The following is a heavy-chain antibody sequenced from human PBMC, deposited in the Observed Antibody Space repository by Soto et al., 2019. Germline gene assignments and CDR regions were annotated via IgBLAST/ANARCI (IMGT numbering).Heavy chain of an antibody. V-gene: IGHV3-15*07. D-gene: IGHD4-17*01. Sequence: EVQLVESGGGLVKPGESLRLSCAASGFSVNDAWMNWVRQAPGEGLEWVGRIQSKTDGGTTDYAASMRGRFTISRDDSQNTHVLQMNILETEDTGVYYGTAFYGSNYWGQGTLVTVSS. CDR2: IQSKTDGGTT. J-gene: IGHJ4*02. CDR3: TAFYGSNY. CDR1: GFSVNDAW.